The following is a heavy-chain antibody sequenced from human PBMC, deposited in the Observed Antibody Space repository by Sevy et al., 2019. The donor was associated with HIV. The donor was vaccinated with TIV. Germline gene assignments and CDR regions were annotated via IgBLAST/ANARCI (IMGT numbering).Heavy chain of an antibody. CDR3: ARGRSDSGSYYGFKYYYYMDV. V-gene: IGHV1-18*01. Sequence: ASVKVSCKASGYTFTSYGISWVRQAPGQGLEWMGWISAYNGNTNYAQKLQGRVTMPTDTSTSTAYMELRSLRSDDTAVYYCARGRSDSGSYYGFKYYYYMDVWGKGTTVTVSS. J-gene: IGHJ6*03. CDR1: GYTFTSYG. D-gene: IGHD1-26*01. CDR2: ISAYNGNT.